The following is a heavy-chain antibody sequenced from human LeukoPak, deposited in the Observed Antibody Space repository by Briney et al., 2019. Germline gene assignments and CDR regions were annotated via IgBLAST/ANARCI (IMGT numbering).Heavy chain of an antibody. CDR1: GDSVSSDYL. CDR3: VRRKADSSGYYYVDF. J-gene: IGHJ4*02. Sequence: SETLSLTCTVSGDSVSSDYLWGWVRQPPGKGLEWIERMYHIGSTYYNPSLKSRVTISIDTSKNQFSLRLSSMTAADTAAYYCVRRKADSSGYYYVDFWGQGTLVTVSS. V-gene: IGHV4-38-2*02. D-gene: IGHD3-22*01. CDR2: MYHIGST.